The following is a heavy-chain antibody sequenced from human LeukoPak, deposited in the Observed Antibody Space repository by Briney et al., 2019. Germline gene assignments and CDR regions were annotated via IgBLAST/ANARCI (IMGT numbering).Heavy chain of an antibody. D-gene: IGHD3-22*01. CDR1: GYTFTSYG. CDR3: ARAPVDYYDSSGLPYFFAY. Sequence: ASVKVSCKASGYTFTSYGISWVRQAPGQGLEWMGWISACNGYTNYAQKLQGRVTMTTDTSTSTAYMELRSLRSDDTAVYYCARAPVDYYDSSGLPYFFAYGGQGPLATVSS. CDR2: ISACNGYT. V-gene: IGHV1-18*01. J-gene: IGHJ4*02.